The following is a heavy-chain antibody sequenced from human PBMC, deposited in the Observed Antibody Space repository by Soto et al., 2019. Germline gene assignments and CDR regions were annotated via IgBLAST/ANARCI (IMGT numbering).Heavy chain of an antibody. V-gene: IGHV1-18*01. D-gene: IGHD1-26*01. CDR3: ARDMGGKIVDY. CDR2: ISGYNGNT. Sequence: QVQLVQSGAEVKKPGASVKVSCKASGYTFTSYGISWVRQAPGQGLEWMGWISGYNGNTKYAQKLQGRVTMTTATSTRTAYMDLRSLRSDDTAVYDCARDMGGKIVDYWGQGTLVTVSS. CDR1: GYTFTSYG. J-gene: IGHJ4*02.